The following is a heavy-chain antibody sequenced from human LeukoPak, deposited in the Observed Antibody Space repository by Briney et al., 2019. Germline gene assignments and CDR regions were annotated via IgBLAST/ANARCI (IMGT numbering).Heavy chain of an antibody. Sequence: SETLSLTCTVSGGSISNYYWSWIRQPPGKGLEWIASFYHSGSTNYNPSYSPSLKSRVTISVDTSKNQFSLRLSSVTAADTAVYYCARHRDYGTGWYGFDYWGQGTLVTVSS. CDR2: FYHSGST. V-gene: IGHV4-59*08. CDR3: ARHRDYGTGWYGFDY. D-gene: IGHD6-19*01. J-gene: IGHJ4*02. CDR1: GGSISNYY.